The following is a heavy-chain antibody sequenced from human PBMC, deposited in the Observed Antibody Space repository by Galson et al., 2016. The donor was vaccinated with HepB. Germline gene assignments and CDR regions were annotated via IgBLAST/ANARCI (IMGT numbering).Heavy chain of an antibody. D-gene: IGHD6-19*01. CDR1: GFTFSSYA. V-gene: IGHV3-23*01. Sequence: SLRLSCAASGFTFSSYAMSWVRQAPGKGLEWVSVISGSGASTYYADSVKGRFTISRDNSKNTLYLQVNSLRVEDTAVYYCTTDRGYSSGWYYYGMDVWGQGTTVTVSS. CDR2: ISGSGAST. J-gene: IGHJ6*02. CDR3: TTDRGYSSGWYYYGMDV.